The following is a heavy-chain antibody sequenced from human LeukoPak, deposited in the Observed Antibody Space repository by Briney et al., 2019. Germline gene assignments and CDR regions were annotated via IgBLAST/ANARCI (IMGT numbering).Heavy chain of an antibody. CDR3: ARSPHYYGSGSLDY. V-gene: IGHV4-59*01. J-gene: IGHJ4*02. Sequence: PSETLSLTCTVSGGSISSYYWSWIRQPPGKGLEWIGYIYYSGGTNYNPSLKSRVTISVDTSKNQFPLKLSSVTAADTAVYYCARSPHYYGSGSLDYWGQGTLVTVSS. D-gene: IGHD3-10*01. CDR1: GGSISSYY. CDR2: IYYSGGT.